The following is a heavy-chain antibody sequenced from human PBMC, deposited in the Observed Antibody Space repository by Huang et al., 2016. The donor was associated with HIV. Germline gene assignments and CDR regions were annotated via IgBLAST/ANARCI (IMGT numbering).Heavy chain of an antibody. CDR3: ARTGVAVSDDPEYFQH. J-gene: IGHJ1*01. D-gene: IGHD3-3*01. V-gene: IGHV4-39*02. CDR1: GDSINSNTFY. Sequence: LQESGPGLVGPSETLSLTCAVSGDSINSNTFYWGWIRRPPGTALEWVGSIYYSGTTYYNPALKGRARIAVDASKNRIFLQLRSVTAADTGVYYCARTGVAVSDDPEYFQHWGQGALVTIS. CDR2: IYYSGTT.